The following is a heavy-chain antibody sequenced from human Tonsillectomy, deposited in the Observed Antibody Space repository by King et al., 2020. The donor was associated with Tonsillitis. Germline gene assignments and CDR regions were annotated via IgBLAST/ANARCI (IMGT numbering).Heavy chain of an antibody. CDR1: GGSISSYY. CDR2: IYYSGST. J-gene: IGHJ4*02. Sequence: QLQESGPGLVKPSETLSLTCTVSGGSISSYYWSWIRQPPGKGLEWIGYIYYSGSTNYNPSLKSRVTISVDTSKNQFSLKLSSVTAADTAVYYCARGGNLLTADYYDSSGYQFDYWGQGTLVTVSS. D-gene: IGHD3-22*01. CDR3: ARGGNLLTADYYDSSGYQFDY. V-gene: IGHV4-59*01.